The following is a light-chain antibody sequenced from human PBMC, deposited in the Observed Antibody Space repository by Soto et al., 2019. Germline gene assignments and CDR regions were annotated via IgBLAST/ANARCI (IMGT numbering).Light chain of an antibody. CDR3: QHYGNSPYT. J-gene: IGKJ2*01. V-gene: IGKV3-20*01. Sequence: EIVLTQSPGTLSLSPGERATLSCRASQSVTSNYLAWYQQKPGQAPRLLIYGASSRATGIPDRFSGSGSGTDFTLTINRLEPEDFAVYYCQHYGNSPYTFGQGTKLDIK. CDR2: GAS. CDR1: QSVTSNY.